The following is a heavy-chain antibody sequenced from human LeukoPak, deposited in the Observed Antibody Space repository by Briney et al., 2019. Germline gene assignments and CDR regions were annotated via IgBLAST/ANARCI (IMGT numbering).Heavy chain of an antibody. J-gene: IGHJ4*02. Sequence: SETLSLTCTVSGGSISSGDYYWSWIRQPPGKGLEWIGYIYYSGSTYYNPSLKSRVTVSVATSKNQFSLKLSSVTAADTAVYYCARVSGSYYDGYYFDYWGQGTQVTVSS. CDR3: ARVSGSYYDGYYFDY. CDR1: GGSISSGDYY. D-gene: IGHD1-26*01. CDR2: IYYSGST. V-gene: IGHV4-30-4*08.